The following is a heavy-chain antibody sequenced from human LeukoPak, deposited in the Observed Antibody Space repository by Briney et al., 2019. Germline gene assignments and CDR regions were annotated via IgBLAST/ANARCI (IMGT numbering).Heavy chain of an antibody. CDR1: GYSFTSYW. CDR3: ARRSSGGSYWD. D-gene: IGHD1-26*01. V-gene: IGHV5-51*01. Sequence: GESLKISCKGSGYSFTSYWIAWVRQMPGKGLEWMAIIYPGDSETRYSPSFQGQVTISADKAITTAYLQWSSLKASDTAMYYCARRSSGGSYWDWGQGTLVTVSS. CDR2: IYPGDSET. J-gene: IGHJ4*02.